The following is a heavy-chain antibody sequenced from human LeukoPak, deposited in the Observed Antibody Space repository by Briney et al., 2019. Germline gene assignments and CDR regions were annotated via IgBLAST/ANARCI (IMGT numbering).Heavy chain of an antibody. D-gene: IGHD6-13*01. J-gene: IGHJ4*02. Sequence: GRSLRLSCAASGFTFSSYAIHWVRQAPRKGLEWVAVISYDGSNKYYADSVKGRFTISRDNSKNTLYLQMNSLRAEDTAVYYCARDRREYSSSWYYFDYWGQGTLVTVSS. CDR1: GFTFSSYA. CDR3: ARDRREYSSSWYYFDY. V-gene: IGHV3-30*01. CDR2: ISYDGSNK.